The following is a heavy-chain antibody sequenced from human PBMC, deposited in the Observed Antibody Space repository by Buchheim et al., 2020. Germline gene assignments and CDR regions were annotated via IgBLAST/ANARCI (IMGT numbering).Heavy chain of an antibody. V-gene: IGHV3-30-3*01. CDR1: GFTFSSYA. CDR3: ARDLSCKDDFWSGDAYYGMDV. D-gene: IGHD3-3*01. CDR2: ISYDGSNK. Sequence: QVQLVESGGGVVQPGRSLRLSCAASGFTFSSYAMHWVRQAPGKGLEWVSVISYDGSNKYYADSVKGRFTISRDNSKNTLYLQMNSLRAEDTAVYYCARDLSCKDDFWSGDAYYGMDVWGQGTT. J-gene: IGHJ6*02.